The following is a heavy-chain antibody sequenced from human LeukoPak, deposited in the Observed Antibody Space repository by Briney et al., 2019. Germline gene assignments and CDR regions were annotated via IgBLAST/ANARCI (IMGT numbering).Heavy chain of an antibody. V-gene: IGHV4-34*01. CDR2: INHSGST. Sequence: TSETLSLTCAVYGGSFSGYYWSWIRQPPGKGLEWIGEINHSGSTNYNPSLKSRVTISVDTSKNQFSLKLSSVTAADTAVYYCARERYCSSTNCYVRLYNWFDPWGQGTLVTVSS. CDR3: ARERYCSSTNCYVRLYNWFDP. CDR1: GGSFSGYY. J-gene: IGHJ5*02. D-gene: IGHD2-2*01.